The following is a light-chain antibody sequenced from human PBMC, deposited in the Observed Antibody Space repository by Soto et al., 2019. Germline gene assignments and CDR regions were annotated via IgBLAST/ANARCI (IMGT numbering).Light chain of an antibody. J-gene: IGKJ1*01. Sequence: DIHVTTSPPTLSASLGDRVTITFRASQTISTWMAWYQQKPGKAPKLLVYDASTLQSGVASRFSGSGSGTEFTLIISGLQPDDSATYYCQQYTNTNNPWMFGQGTKVDI. CDR2: DAS. CDR1: QTISTW. CDR3: QQYTNTNNPWM. V-gene: IGKV1-5*01.